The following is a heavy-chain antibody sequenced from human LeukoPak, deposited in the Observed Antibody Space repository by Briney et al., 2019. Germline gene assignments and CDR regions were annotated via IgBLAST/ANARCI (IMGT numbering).Heavy chain of an antibody. CDR3: ARTYSSSDEFDY. CDR1: GYTFTSYG. V-gene: IGHV1-18*01. CDR2: ISAYNGNT. J-gene: IGHJ4*02. D-gene: IGHD6-13*01. Sequence: ASVKVSCKASGYTFTSYGISWVRQAPGQGLEWMGWISAYNGNTNYAQKLQGRVAMTRDTSTSGVYMEVSSLRSEDTAVYYCARTYSSSDEFDYWGQGTLVTVSS.